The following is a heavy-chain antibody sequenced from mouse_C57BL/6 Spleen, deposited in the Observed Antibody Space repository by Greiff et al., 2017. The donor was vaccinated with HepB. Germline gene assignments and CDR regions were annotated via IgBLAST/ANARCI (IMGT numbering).Heavy chain of an antibody. D-gene: IGHD1-1*01. CDR2: IYPRSGNT. CDR3: ARWDYYGSSSRYFDV. V-gene: IGHV1-81*01. J-gene: IGHJ1*03. CDR1: GYTFTSYG. Sequence: QVQLKQSGAELARPGASVKLSCKASGYTFTSYGISWVKQRTGQGLEWIGEIYPRSGNTYYNEKFKGKATLTADKSSSTAYMELRSLTSEDSAVYFCARWDYYGSSSRYFDVWGTGTTVTVSS.